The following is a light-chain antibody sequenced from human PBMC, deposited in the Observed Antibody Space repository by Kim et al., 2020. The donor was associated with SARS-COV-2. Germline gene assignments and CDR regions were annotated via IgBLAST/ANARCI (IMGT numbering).Light chain of an antibody. Sequence: PGPRATLSCTASQPISGSYLASYQPKPGQALRLLIYGASSRATFLPRRFSGSGSGTDFTLTISRLEPEDFGVYYCQQYGASPWTFGQGTKVDIK. CDR3: QQYGASPWT. J-gene: IGKJ1*01. V-gene: IGKV3-20*01. CDR1: QPISGSY. CDR2: GAS.